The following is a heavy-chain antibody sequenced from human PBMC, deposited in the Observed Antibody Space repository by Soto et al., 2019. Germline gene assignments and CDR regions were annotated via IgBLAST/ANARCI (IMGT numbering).Heavy chain of an antibody. CDR3: ARARYTAYDFDY. Sequence: SETLSLTCTVSGGSISSYYWSWIRQSPGKGLEWIGYIYYSGSTNYNPSLKSRVTISVDTSKNQFSLKLSSVTAADTALYYCARARYTAYDFDYWGQGTLVTVSS. D-gene: IGHD5-12*01. CDR1: GGSISSYY. J-gene: IGHJ4*02. V-gene: IGHV4-59*01. CDR2: IYYSGST.